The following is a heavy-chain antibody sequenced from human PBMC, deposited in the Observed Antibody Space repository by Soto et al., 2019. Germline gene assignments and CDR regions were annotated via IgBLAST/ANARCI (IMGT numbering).Heavy chain of an antibody. J-gene: IGHJ6*02. CDR3: ARDLKTPTEDYYYYGMDV. CDR2: IYHSGST. CDR1: GGSISSSNW. V-gene: IGHV4-4*02. Sequence: SETLSLTCAVSGGSISSSNWWSWVRQPPGKGLEWIGEIYHSGSTNYNPSLKSRVTISVDKSKNQFSLKLSSVTAADTAVYYCARDLKTPTEDYYYYGMDVWGQGTTVTVSS.